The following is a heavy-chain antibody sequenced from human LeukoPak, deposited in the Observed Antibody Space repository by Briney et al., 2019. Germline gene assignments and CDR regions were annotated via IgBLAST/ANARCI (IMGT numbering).Heavy chain of an antibody. CDR2: ISSSSSYI. Sequence: GGSLRLSCAASGFPFTTYAMNWVRQARGKGLEWVSAISSSSSYIYYADSVKGRFTISRDNTKNSLYLQMNSLRAEDTAVYYCARDQGYYYMDVWGKGTTVTVSS. CDR3: ARDQGYYYMDV. CDR1: GFPFTTYA. J-gene: IGHJ6*03. V-gene: IGHV3-21*01.